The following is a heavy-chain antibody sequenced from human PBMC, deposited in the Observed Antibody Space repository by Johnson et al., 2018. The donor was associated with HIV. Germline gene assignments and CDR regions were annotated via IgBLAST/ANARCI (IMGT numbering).Heavy chain of an antibody. J-gene: IGHJ3*02. CDR3: TTRGFVVVPAANLHAFDI. V-gene: IGHV3-15*01. CDR2: IKSKTDGGTT. Sequence: VQLVGSGGGLVKPGGSLRLSCAASGFTFSNAWMSWVRQAPGKGLEWVGRIKSKTDGGTTDYAAPVKGRFTISRDDSKNTLYLQMNSLKTEDTAVYYCTTRGFVVVPAANLHAFDIWGQGTMVTVSS. CDR1: GFTFSNAW. D-gene: IGHD2-2*01.